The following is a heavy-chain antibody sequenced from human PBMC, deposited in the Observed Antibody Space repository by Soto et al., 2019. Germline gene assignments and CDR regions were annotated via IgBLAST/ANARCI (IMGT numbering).Heavy chain of an antibody. CDR3: ARGPYYYGMDV. CDR2: INHSGST. V-gene: IGHV4-34*01. J-gene: IGHJ6*02. CDR1: GGSFSGYY. Sequence: QVQLQQWGAGLLKPSETLSLTCAVYGGSFSGYYRSWIRQPPGKGLEWIGEINHSGSTNYNPSLKSRVTISVDTSKNQFSLKLSSVTAADTAVYYCARGPYYYGMDVWGQGTTVTVSS.